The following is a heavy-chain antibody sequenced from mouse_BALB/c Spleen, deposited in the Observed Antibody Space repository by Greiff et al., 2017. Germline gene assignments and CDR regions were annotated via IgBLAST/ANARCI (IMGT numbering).Heavy chain of an antibody. J-gene: IGHJ4*01. Sequence: EVKLMESGGGLVKPGGSLKLSCAASGFTFRSYAMSWVRQSPEKRLEWVAEISSGGSYTYYPDTVTGRFTISRDNAKNTLYLEMSSLRSEDTAMYYCARDEGDYDGYAMDYWGQGTSVTVSS. V-gene: IGHV5-9-4*01. CDR2: ISSGGSYT. D-gene: IGHD2-4*01. CDR1: GFTFRSYA. CDR3: ARDEGDYDGYAMDY.